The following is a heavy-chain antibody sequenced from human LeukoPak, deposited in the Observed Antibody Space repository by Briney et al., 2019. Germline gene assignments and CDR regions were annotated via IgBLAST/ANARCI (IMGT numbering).Heavy chain of an antibody. CDR2: IYYSGST. D-gene: IGHD5-18*01. J-gene: IGHJ4*02. CDR1: GYSISSGYY. Sequence: PSETLSLTCAVSGYSISSGYYWGWIRQPPGKGLEWIGSIYYSGSTYYNPSLKSRVTISVDTSKNQFSLKLSSVTAADTAVYYCASHRGYSYGYNYWGQGTLVTVSS. V-gene: IGHV4-38-2*01. CDR3: ASHRGYSYGYNY.